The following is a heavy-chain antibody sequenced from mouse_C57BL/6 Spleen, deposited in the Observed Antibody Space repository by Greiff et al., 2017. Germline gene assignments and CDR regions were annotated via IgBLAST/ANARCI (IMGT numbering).Heavy chain of an antibody. CDR3: AGGTPFAY. D-gene: IGHD3-3*01. CDR1: GFTFSDYG. V-gene: IGHV5-17*01. J-gene: IGHJ3*01. Sequence: EVMLVESGGGLVKPGGSLKLSCAASGFTFSDYGMHWVRQAPEKGLEWVAYISSGSSTIYYAATVKGRFTISRDNAKNTLFLQMTSLGSEDTAMYYCAGGTPFAYWGQGTLVTVSA. CDR2: ISSGSSTI.